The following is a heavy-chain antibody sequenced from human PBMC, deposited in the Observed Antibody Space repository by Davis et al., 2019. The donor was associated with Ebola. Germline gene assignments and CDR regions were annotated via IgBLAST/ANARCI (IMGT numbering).Heavy chain of an antibody. Sequence: PGGSLRLSCAASGFTFDDYAMHWVRQAPGKGLEWVSGISWNSGSIGYADSVKGRFTISRDNAKNSLYLQMNSLRAEDTALYYCAKDMGAIFGVVNEKCGMDVWGQGTTVTVSS. CDR2: ISWNSGSI. J-gene: IGHJ6*02. D-gene: IGHD3-3*01. CDR3: AKDMGAIFGVVNEKCGMDV. CDR1: GFTFDDYA. V-gene: IGHV3-9*01.